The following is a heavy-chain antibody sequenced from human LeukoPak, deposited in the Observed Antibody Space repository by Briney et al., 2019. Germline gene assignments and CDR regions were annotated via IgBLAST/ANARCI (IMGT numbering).Heavy chain of an antibody. D-gene: IGHD1-26*01. CDR1: GGSISTSTYY. J-gene: IGHJ2*01. V-gene: IGHV4-39*01. Sequence: SETLSLTCTVSGGSISTSTYYWGWIRQPPGKGLEWIGSISYSGSTYNNPSLKSRVTISVDTSKDQFSLKLSSVTAPDTAVYYCARRVYSGSYNWYFDLWGRGTLVTVSS. CDR3: ARRVYSGSYNWYFDL. CDR2: ISYSGST.